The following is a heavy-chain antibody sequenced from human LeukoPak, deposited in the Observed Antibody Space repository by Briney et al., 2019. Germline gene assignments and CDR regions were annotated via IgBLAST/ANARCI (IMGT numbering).Heavy chain of an antibody. CDR2: ISGSGGNT. CDR3: AKYGMVRGVSTEYYFGY. J-gene: IGHJ4*02. V-gene: IGHV3-23*01. CDR1: GFTFGSYA. Sequence: GGSLRLSCAASGFTFGSYAMSWVRQAPGKGLESVSSISGSGGNTYYVDSVMGRFTISRDNSKNTLYLQMNSLRAEDTAVYYCAKYGMVRGVSTEYYFGYWGQGTLVTV. D-gene: IGHD3-10*01.